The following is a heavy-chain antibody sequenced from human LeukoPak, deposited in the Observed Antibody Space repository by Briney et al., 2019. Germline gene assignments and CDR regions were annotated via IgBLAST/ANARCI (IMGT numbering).Heavy chain of an antibody. V-gene: IGHV3-30*18. Sequence: GGSLTLSCLASGFTFSSYGIHWVGQAPGKGLEWVAVISYDGSNKYYADSVKGRFTISRDNSKNTLYLQMNSLRAEDTAVYYCAKDRRWREMATPLDYWGQGTLVTVSS. CDR2: ISYDGSNK. CDR3: AKDRRWREMATPLDY. D-gene: IGHD5-24*01. J-gene: IGHJ4*02. CDR1: GFTFSSYG.